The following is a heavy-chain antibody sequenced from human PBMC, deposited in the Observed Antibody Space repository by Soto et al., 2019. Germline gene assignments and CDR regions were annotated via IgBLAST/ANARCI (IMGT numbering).Heavy chain of an antibody. V-gene: IGHV3-21*01. D-gene: IGHD1-20*01. J-gene: IGHJ3*02. CDR1: ELTFSSYS. CDR2: ISSGTNYI. Sequence: EVQLVESGGGLVKPGGSLRLSCAASELTFSSYSMNWVRQAPGKGLEWVSSISSGTNYIYYADSLKGRFTISRDNAKNSLYLQMNSLRAEDTALYYCARAITSDAFNMWGQGTMVTVSS. CDR3: ARAITSDAFNM.